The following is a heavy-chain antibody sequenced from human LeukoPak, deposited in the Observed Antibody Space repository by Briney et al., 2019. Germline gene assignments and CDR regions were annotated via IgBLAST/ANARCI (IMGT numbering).Heavy chain of an antibody. V-gene: IGHV3-30-3*01. CDR3: AGGYYYGSGSQYGMDV. D-gene: IGHD3-10*01. Sequence: GGSLRLSCAASGFTFSSYAMHWVRQAPGKGLEWVAVISYDGSNKYYADSVKGRFTISRDNSKNTLYLQMNSLRAEDTAVYYCAGGYYYGSGSQYGMDVWGQGTTVTVSS. CDR2: ISYDGSNK. J-gene: IGHJ6*02. CDR1: GFTFSSYA.